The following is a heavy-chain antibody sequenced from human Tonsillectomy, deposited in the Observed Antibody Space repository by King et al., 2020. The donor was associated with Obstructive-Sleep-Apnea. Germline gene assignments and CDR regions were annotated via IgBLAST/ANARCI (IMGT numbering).Heavy chain of an antibody. J-gene: IGHJ6*02. D-gene: IGHD6-6*01. CDR1: GGSISSSSYY. CDR2: IYYSGST. Sequence: LQLQESCPGLVKPSETLSLTCTVSGGSISSSSYYWGWIRQPPGKGLEWIGSIYYSGSTYYNPSLKIRVTISVDTSKNQFSLRLSSVTAADTAVYYCATIAARPYGLDVWGQGTTVTVSS. CDR3: ATIAARPYGLDV. V-gene: IGHV4-39*07.